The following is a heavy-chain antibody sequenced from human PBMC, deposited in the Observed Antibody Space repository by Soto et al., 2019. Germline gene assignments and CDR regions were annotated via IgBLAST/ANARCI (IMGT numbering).Heavy chain of an antibody. CDR1: GYTFTSYG. CDR2: ISAYNGNT. CDR3: ARASIFGVVILDSY. Sequence: ASVKVSCEASGYTFTSYGISWVRQAPGQGLEWMGWISAYNGNTNYAQKLQGRVTMTTDTSTSTAYMELRSLRSDDTAVYYCARASIFGVVILDSYWGQGTLVTVSS. J-gene: IGHJ4*02. D-gene: IGHD3-3*01. V-gene: IGHV1-18*01.